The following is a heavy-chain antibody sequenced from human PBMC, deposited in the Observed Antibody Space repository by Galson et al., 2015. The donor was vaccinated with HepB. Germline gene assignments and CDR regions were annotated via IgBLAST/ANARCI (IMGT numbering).Heavy chain of an antibody. CDR3: ARARGGFDV. CDR2: IYYNGVT. CDR1: GGSIYDYY. J-gene: IGHJ2*01. V-gene: IGHV4-31*03. D-gene: IGHD6-25*01. Sequence: TLSLTCTVSGGSIYDYYWSWIRQRPGKGLEWIGYIYYNGVTYYNPSLESRISMSVDTSQNQFSLKLASVNAADTAIYYCARARGGFDVWGRGLLVTVSS.